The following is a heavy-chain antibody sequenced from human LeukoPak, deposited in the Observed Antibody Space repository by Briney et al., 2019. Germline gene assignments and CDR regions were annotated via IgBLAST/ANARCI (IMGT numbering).Heavy chain of an antibody. CDR2: IDWDDDK. CDR3: ARIRIRGWYIDY. V-gene: IGHV2-70*11. D-gene: IGHD6-19*01. CDR1: GFSISTSGMC. Sequence: SGPALVKPTQTLTLACTFSGFSISTSGMCVSWIRQPPGKALEWLARIDWDDDKYYSTSLKTRLTISKDTSKNQVVLTMTNMDPVDTATYYCARIRIRGWYIDYWGQGTLVTVSS. J-gene: IGHJ4*02.